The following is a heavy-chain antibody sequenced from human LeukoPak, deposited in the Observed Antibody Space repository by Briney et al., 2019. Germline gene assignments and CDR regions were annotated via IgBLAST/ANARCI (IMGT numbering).Heavy chain of an antibody. V-gene: IGHV3-9*01. CDR1: GFTFDDYA. J-gene: IGHJ4*02. CDR3: AKDYYYDSSGFDY. CDR2: ISWNSGSI. Sequence: GGSLRLSCAASGFTFDDYAMPWFRQAPGKGLEWVSGISWNSGSIGYADSVKGRFTISRDNAKNSLYLQMNSLRAEDTALYYCAKDYYYDSSGFDYWGQGTLVTVSS. D-gene: IGHD3-22*01.